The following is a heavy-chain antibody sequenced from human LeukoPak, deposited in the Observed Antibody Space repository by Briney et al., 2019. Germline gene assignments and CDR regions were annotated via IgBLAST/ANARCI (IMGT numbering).Heavy chain of an antibody. D-gene: IGHD5-12*01. V-gene: IGHV3-23*01. J-gene: IGHJ6*02. Sequence: PGGSLRLSCAASGFTFSSYAMSWVRQAPGKWLEWVSAISGSGGSTYYADSVKGRFTISRDNSKNPLYLQMNSLRAEDTAVYYCAKAPWGYIPRYGMDVWGQGTTVTVSS. CDR3: AKAPWGYIPRYGMDV. CDR1: GFTFSSYA. CDR2: ISGSGGST.